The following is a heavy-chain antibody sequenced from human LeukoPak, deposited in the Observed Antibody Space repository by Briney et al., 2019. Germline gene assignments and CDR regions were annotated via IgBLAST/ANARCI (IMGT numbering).Heavy chain of an antibody. Sequence: ASVKVSCMASGYSFTDYYMHWVRQAPGQGFEWMGWVNPNDGDTNYAQTFQGRVTMTRDTAISTAHMEVSTLRADDTAVYYCATGNFLYCSISSCLFDYWGEGTLVTVSS. D-gene: IGHD2-2*01. CDR1: GYSFTDYY. J-gene: IGHJ4*02. CDR2: VNPNDGDT. CDR3: ATGNFLYCSISSCLFDY. V-gene: IGHV1-2*02.